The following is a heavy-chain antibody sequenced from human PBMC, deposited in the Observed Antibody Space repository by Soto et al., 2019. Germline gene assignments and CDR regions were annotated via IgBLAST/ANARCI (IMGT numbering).Heavy chain of an antibody. CDR1: GFTFSDHY. Sequence: GGSLRLSCAASGFTFSDHYMDWVRQAPGKGLEWVGRTRNKANSYTTEYAASVKGRFTISRDDSKNSLYLQMNSLKTEDTAVYYCARCAGYYDSSGYDAFDIWGQGTMVTVSS. CDR2: TRNKANSYTT. D-gene: IGHD3-22*01. CDR3: ARCAGYYDSSGYDAFDI. J-gene: IGHJ3*02. V-gene: IGHV3-72*01.